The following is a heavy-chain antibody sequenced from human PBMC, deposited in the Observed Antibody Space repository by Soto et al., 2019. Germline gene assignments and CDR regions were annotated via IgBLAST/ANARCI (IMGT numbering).Heavy chain of an antibody. CDR3: AIGPLVHRYGYPFDY. Sequence: SETLSLTCAVYGGSFSGYYWSWIRQPPGKGLEWIGEINHSGSTNYNPSLKSRVTISVDTSKNQFSLKLSSVTAADTAVYYCAIGPLVHRYGYPFDYWGQGTLVTVSS. D-gene: IGHD5-18*01. V-gene: IGHV4-34*01. CDR2: INHSGST. J-gene: IGHJ4*02. CDR1: GGSFSGYY.